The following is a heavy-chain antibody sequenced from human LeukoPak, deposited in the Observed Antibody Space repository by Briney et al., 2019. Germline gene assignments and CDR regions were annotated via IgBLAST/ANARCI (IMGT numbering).Heavy chain of an antibody. V-gene: IGHV1-2*02. CDR3: ARDRLPYYYGSGNINWFDP. CDR2: INPNSGGT. D-gene: IGHD3-10*01. Sequence: ASVKVSCKASGYTFTGYYMHWVRQAPGQGLEWMGWINPNSGGTNYAQKFQGRVTMTRDTSISTAYMELSRLGSDDTAVYYCARDRLPYYYGSGNINWFDPWGQGTLVTVSS. CDR1: GYTFTGYY. J-gene: IGHJ5*02.